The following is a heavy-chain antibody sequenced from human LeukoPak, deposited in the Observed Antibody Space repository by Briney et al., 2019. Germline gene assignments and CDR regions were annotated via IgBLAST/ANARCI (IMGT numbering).Heavy chain of an antibody. CDR3: AREDALTAYLFDY. D-gene: IGHD2-21*02. CDR2: VNTESST. J-gene: IGHJ4*02. V-gene: IGHV3-74*01. Sequence: GGSLRLSCAASGITFGNNWMHWVRQAPGKGLVWVSRVNTESSTTYADSVKGRFTIFRDNAKNTLYLQMNSLRTEDTAMYYCAREDALTAYLFDYWGQGTLVTVSS. CDR1: GITFGNNW.